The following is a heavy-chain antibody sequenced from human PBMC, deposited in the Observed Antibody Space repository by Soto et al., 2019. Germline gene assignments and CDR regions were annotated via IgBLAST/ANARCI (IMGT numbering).Heavy chain of an antibody. V-gene: IGHV1-18*01. Sequence: QVQLVQSGAEVKKPGASVKVSCKASGYTFTIYGISWVRQAPGQGLEWMGWISAYNGNTNYAQKLQGRVTMTTDTYTSTACMEVRRLRSDDTAVYYCACTRDEGTYDYYGLGVWGQGTTGPLSS. J-gene: IGHJ6*02. CDR3: ACTRDEGTYDYYGLGV. D-gene: IGHD1-1*01. CDR2: ISAYNGNT. CDR1: GYTFTIYG.